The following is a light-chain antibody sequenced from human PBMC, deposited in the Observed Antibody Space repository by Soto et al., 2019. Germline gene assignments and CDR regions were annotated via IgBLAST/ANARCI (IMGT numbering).Light chain of an antibody. CDR2: DNN. CDR1: SSNIGNNY. V-gene: IGLV1-51*01. CDR3: GTWDSSLSARV. J-gene: IGLJ3*02. Sequence: QSVLTQPPSVSAAPGQKVTISCSGSSSNIGNNYVSWYQQLPGTAPKLLIYDNNKRPSRIPDRFSGSKSGTSATLGITGLQTGDEADYYCGTWDSSLSARVFGGGTKLTVL.